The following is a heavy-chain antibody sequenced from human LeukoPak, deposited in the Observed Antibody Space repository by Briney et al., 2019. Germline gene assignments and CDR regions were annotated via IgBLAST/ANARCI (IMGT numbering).Heavy chain of an antibody. CDR3: ARLDSGSYGYYFDY. CDR2: IYYSGST. V-gene: IGHV4-39*01. D-gene: IGHD1-26*01. Sequence: PSETLSLTCTVSGGSISSSIYYWGWIRQPPGKGLEWIGSIYYSGSTYYNPSLKSRVTISVDTSKNQFSLKLSSVTAADTAVYYCARLDSGSYGYYFDYWGQGTLVTVSS. J-gene: IGHJ4*02. CDR1: GGSISSSIYY.